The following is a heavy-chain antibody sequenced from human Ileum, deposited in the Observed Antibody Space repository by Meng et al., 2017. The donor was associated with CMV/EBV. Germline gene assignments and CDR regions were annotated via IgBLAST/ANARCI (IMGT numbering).Heavy chain of an antibody. Sequence: GSLRLSCAASGFIFGSYGIGWVRQAPGKGLEWVGFIRSKVYGGAADYAASVKDTFTISRDDSRNIAYLQMNSLKTEDTAMYYCARDRYDSGAYYTDVWGQGTLVTVSS. V-gene: IGHV3-49*04. CDR3: ARDRYDSGAYYTDV. J-gene: IGHJ4*02. CDR2: IRSKVYGGAA. D-gene: IGHD3-22*01. CDR1: GFIFGSYG.